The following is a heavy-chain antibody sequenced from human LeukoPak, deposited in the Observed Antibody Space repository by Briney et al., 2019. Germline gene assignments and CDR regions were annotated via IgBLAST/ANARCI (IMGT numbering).Heavy chain of an antibody. Sequence: ASVKVSCKASGYTFTSYAMRWVRQAPGQRLEWMGWINAGNGNTKYSQKFQGRVTITRDTSASTAYMELSSLRSEDTAVYYCARAGYCSSTSCYQEPVDYWGQGTLVTVSS. CDR2: INAGNGNT. J-gene: IGHJ4*02. V-gene: IGHV1-3*01. D-gene: IGHD2-2*03. CDR3: ARAGYCSSTSCYQEPVDY. CDR1: GYTFTSYA.